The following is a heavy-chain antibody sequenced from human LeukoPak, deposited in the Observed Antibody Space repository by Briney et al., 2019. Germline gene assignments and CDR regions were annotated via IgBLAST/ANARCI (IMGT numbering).Heavy chain of an antibody. CDR3: ARDGGSGYCSSSNCYEGFDY. J-gene: IGHJ4*02. V-gene: IGHV3-66*01. Sequence: GGSLRLSCAASGLSVSSNYMSWVRQAPGKGLEWVSTIYSGESAYYADSVKGRFTISRDNSKNALVLQMNSLTAADTAVYYCARDGGSGYCSSSNCYEGFDYWGQGTLVTVSS. CDR1: GLSVSSNY. D-gene: IGHD2-2*01. CDR2: IYSGESA.